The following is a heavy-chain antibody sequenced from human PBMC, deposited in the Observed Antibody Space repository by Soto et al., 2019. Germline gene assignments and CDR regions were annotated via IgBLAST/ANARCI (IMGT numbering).Heavy chain of an antibody. D-gene: IGHD6-19*01. CDR3: ARVGGYSSGWRQYYYYGMEV. V-gene: IGHV4-34*01. CDR2: INHSGST. CDR1: GGSFSGYY. Sequence: SETLSLICAVYGGSFSGYYWSWIRQPPGKGLEWIGEINHSGSTNYNPSLKSRVTISVDTSKNQFSLKLSSVTAADTAVYYCARVGGYSSGWRQYYYYGMEVWGQGTTVTVSS. J-gene: IGHJ6*02.